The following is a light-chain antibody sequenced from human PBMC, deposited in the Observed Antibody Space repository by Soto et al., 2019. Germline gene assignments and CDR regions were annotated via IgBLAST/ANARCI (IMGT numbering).Light chain of an antibody. CDR1: SSDIPYYNY. J-gene: IGLJ2*01. V-gene: IGLV2-14*03. CDR2: DVS. CDR3: SSYTSSSTLVV. Sequence: QSVLTQPASVSGSPGQSITISCTGTSSDIPYYNYVSWYQHHPGKAPKLVIYDVSNRPSGVSNRFSGSKSGNTASLTISGLQAEDEADYYCSSYTSSSTLVVFGGGTKVTVL.